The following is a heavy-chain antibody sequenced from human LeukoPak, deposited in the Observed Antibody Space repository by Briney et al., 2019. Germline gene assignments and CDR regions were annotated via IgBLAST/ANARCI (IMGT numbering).Heavy chain of an antibody. CDR2: INPNSGGT. Sequence: GPSVKASCKASGYTFTGYYMHSVRQAPGQRREWMGWINPNSGGTNYAQKFQGRVTMTRNKSISTAYMELSRLRSDDTAVYYCARDDLGYYDSSGYWIGQYYFDYGAQGTLVTVSS. V-gene: IGHV1-2*02. CDR1: GYTFTGYY. D-gene: IGHD3-22*01. CDR3: ARDDLGYYDSSGYWIGQYYFDY. J-gene: IGHJ4*02.